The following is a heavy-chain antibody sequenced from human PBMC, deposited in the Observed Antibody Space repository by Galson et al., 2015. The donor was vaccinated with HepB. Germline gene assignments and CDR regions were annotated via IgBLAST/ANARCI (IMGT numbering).Heavy chain of an antibody. J-gene: IGHJ5*02. V-gene: IGHV6-1*01. D-gene: IGHD3-10*01. CDR2: TYYGSKWYN. CDR3: ARASGRNWFDA. CDR1: GDSVSTNSAT. Sequence: CAISGDSVSTNSATWTWIRQSPSRGLEWLGSTYYGSKWYNEYAVSVKSRIIVNADTSKNQFSLQLNSVTPDDTAVYFCARASGRNWFDAWGQGTVVTVSS.